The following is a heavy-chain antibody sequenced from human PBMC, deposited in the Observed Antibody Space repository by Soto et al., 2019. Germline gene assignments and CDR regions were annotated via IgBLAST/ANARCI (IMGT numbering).Heavy chain of an antibody. CDR2: INPNSGGT. Sequence: ASVKVSCKASGYTFTCYYMHWVRQAPGQGLEWMGWINPNSGGTNYAQKFQGWVTMTRDTSISTAYMELSRLRSDDTAVYYCAIAGDSSGSDYYYYGIDVWGQGTTVTVSS. J-gene: IGHJ6*02. D-gene: IGHD3-22*01. CDR3: AIAGDSSGSDYYYYGIDV. V-gene: IGHV1-2*04. CDR1: GYTFTCYY.